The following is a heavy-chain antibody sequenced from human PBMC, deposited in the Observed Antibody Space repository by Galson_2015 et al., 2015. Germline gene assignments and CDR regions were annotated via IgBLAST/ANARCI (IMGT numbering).Heavy chain of an antibody. D-gene: IGHD2-15*01. CDR2: INTNTGNP. CDR3: ARVRYCSGGSCYHSFDY. J-gene: IGHJ4*02. Sequence: SVKVSCKASGYTFTSYAMNWVRQAPGQGLEWMGWINTNTGNPTYAQGFTGRFAFSLDTSVSTAYLQISSLKAEDTAVYYCARVRYCSGGSCYHSFDYWGQGTLVTVSS. CDR1: GYTFTSYA. V-gene: IGHV7-4-1*02.